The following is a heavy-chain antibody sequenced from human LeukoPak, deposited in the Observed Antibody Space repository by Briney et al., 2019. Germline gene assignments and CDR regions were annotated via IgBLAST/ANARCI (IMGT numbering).Heavy chain of an antibody. V-gene: IGHV4-59*12. J-gene: IGHJ4*02. Sequence: SETLSLTCTVSGGSISSYYWSWIRQPPGKGLEWIGYIYYSGSTNYNPSLKSRVTISVDTSKNQFSLKLSSVTAADTAMYYCARDNEVAARFFDYWGQGTLVTVSS. D-gene: IGHD6-6*01. CDR1: GGSISSYY. CDR3: ARDNEVAARFFDY. CDR2: IYYSGST.